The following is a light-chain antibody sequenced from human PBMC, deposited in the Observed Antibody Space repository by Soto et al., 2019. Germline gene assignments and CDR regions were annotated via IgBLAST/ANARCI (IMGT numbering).Light chain of an antibody. CDR1: QSVSNY. J-gene: IGKJ4*01. V-gene: IGKV3-11*01. CDR2: DAS. Sequence: EIVLTQSPATLSLSPWEGATLSCRASQSVSNYLAWYQQKPGQAPRLLIFDASKRATGIPARFSGSGSGTDFTLTISSLEPEDFAVYYCQQRSNWPLTFGGGTKVDIK. CDR3: QQRSNWPLT.